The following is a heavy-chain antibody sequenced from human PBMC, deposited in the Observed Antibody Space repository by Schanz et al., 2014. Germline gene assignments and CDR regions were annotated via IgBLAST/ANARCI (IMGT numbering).Heavy chain of an antibody. J-gene: IGHJ5*02. Sequence: QVHLVQSGAEVKKPGASVKVSCKASGYIFTSYSMHWVRQAPGQGLEWLGIINPSGVSTSSAQEFQGRVTMTRDTSTSTLQMELSSLRSEDTAVYYCAREVGLYDRGWFDPWGQGTLVTVSS. V-gene: IGHV1-46*01. CDR3: AREVGLYDRGWFDP. CDR1: GYIFTSYS. CDR2: INPSGVST. D-gene: IGHD3-22*01.